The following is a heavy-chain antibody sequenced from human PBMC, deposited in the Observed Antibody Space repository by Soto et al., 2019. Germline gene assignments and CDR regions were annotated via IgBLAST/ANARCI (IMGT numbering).Heavy chain of an antibody. V-gene: IGHV4-61*05. CDR2: IYYSGST. CDR3: ARTVSVLRFLDPGAGYYFDY. CDR1: GGSISSSSYC. Sequence: PSETLSLTCTVSGGSISSSSYCWGWIRQPPGKGLEWIGYIYYSGSTYYNPSLKSRVTISVDKSKNQFSLKLSSVTAADTAVYYCARTVSVLRFLDPGAGYYFDYWGQGTLVTVSS. J-gene: IGHJ4*02. D-gene: IGHD3-3*01.